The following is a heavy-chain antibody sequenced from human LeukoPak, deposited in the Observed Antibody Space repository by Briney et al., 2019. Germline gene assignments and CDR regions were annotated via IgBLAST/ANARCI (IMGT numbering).Heavy chain of an antibody. V-gene: IGHV1-8*01. CDR1: GYTFTSYD. CDR3: ARDSAPAVWFGGYGY. J-gene: IGHJ4*02. D-gene: IGHD3-10*01. CDR2: MNPNSGNT. Sequence: GASVKVSCKASGYTFTSYDINWVRQATGQGLEWMGWMNPNSGNTGYAQKFQGRVTMTRNTSISTAYMELSSLRSDDTAVYYCARDSAPAVWFGGYGYWGQGTLVTVSS.